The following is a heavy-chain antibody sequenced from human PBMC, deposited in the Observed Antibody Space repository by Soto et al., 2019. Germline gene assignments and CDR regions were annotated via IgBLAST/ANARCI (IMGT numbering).Heavy chain of an antibody. V-gene: IGHV1-18*01. Sequence: QVQLVQSGAEVKKPGASVKVSCKASGYTFTSYGISWVRQAPGQGLEWIGWISAYNGNTNYAQKLQGRVTMTTDTATSTAYMELMSLRSDDTAVYYCAREVYCSSTSCSPYFDYWGQGTLVTVSS. D-gene: IGHD2-2*01. CDR1: GYTFTSYG. CDR3: AREVYCSSTSCSPYFDY. CDR2: ISAYNGNT. J-gene: IGHJ4*02.